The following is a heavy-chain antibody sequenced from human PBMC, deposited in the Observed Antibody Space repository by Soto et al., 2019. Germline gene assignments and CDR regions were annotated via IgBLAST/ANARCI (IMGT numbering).Heavy chain of an antibody. CDR3: AKDKGIPARPWYFDY. CDR1: GFTFDDYN. CDR2: ITWDGGIT. V-gene: IGHV3-43*01. J-gene: IGHJ4*02. Sequence: PGGSLRLSCAASGFTFDDYNMHWVRQTPGKGLEWVSLITWDGGITHYADSVKGRFTVTRDNSKNSLYLRMDSLRTEDTALYYCAKDKGIPARPWYFDYWGQGTLVTVSS. D-gene: IGHD6-6*01.